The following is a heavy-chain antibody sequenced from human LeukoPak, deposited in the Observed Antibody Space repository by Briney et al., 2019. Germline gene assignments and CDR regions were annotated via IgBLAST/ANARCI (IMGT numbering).Heavy chain of an antibody. CDR3: AKAKVVVAATTLFDY. V-gene: IGHV3-23*01. CDR2: IGGSGGST. D-gene: IGHD2-15*01. Sequence: GGSLRLSCAASGFTFSNYVMSWVRQAPGKGLEWVSGIGGSGGSTYYADSVKGRFTISRDNSKNTLYLQVNSLRAEDTAVYYCAKAKVVVAATTLFDYWGQGTLVTVSS. CDR1: GFTFSNYV. J-gene: IGHJ4*02.